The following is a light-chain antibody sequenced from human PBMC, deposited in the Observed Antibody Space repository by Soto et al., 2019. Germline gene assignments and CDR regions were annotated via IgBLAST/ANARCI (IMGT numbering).Light chain of an antibody. CDR2: DVN. J-gene: IGLJ3*02. CDR3: NSYTTNSPIV. Sequence: QSALTQPASLSGSPGQSITISCTGTSSDIGLYNYVSWYQQHPGKVPKLLIYDVNNRPSGISNRFSGSKSGSTASLTISGLQAEDEADYYCNSYTTNSPIVFGGGTKLTVL. V-gene: IGLV2-14*03. CDR1: SSDIGLYNY.